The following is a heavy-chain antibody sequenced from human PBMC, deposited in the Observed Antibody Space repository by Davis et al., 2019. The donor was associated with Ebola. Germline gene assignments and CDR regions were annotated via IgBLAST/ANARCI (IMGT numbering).Heavy chain of an antibody. CDR1: GYTFTTYY. CDR2: INPSGGST. V-gene: IGHV1-46*01. CDR3: ARGRGHHESSGGDY. J-gene: IGHJ4*02. D-gene: IGHD3-22*01. Sequence: ASVKVSCKASGYTFTTYYIHWVRQAPGQGLEWMGIINPSGGSTTYAQKFQGRVTMIRDTSTGTVYMELNSLRSEDTALYYCARGRGHHESSGGDYWGQGTLVTVSS.